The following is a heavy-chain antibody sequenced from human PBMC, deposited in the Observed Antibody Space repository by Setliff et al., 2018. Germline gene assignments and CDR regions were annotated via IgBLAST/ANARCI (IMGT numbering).Heavy chain of an antibody. J-gene: IGHJ6*03. CDR1: GHSLTSNH. CDR2: TIPIFGTT. CDR3: VREGVDTRSSTDYRYYMDV. D-gene: IGHD5-18*01. Sequence: SVKVSCKASGHSLTSNHFHWGRQAPGKGLEWMGGTIPIFGTTDYAQKFQGRVTIITDDSTSTAFMQLSSLTSEDTAVYYCVREGVDTRSSTDYRYYMDVWGKGTTVTVSS. V-gene: IGHV1-69*05.